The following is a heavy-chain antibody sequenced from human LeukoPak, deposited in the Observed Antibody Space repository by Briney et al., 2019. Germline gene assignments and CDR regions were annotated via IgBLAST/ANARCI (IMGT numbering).Heavy chain of an antibody. Sequence: ASVKVSCKASGGTFSSYAISWVRQAPGQGLEWMGRIIPILGIANYAQKFQGRVTITADKSTSTAYMELSSLRSEDTAVYYCARDRSPRPHFDYWGQGTLVTVSP. J-gene: IGHJ4*02. CDR2: IIPILGIA. V-gene: IGHV1-69*04. CDR3: ARDRSPRPHFDY. CDR1: GGTFSSYA.